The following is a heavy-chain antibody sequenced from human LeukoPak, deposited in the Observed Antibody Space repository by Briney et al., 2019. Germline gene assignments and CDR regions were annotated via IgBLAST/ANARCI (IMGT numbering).Heavy chain of an antibody. V-gene: IGHV3-21*01. CDR3: ARDLAWDAFDI. Sequence: KPGGSLRLSCAASGFNFTNYNMNWVRQAPGKGLEWVSSIHSSSGSIYYAYSLKGRFTISRDNANNSLYLQMNSLRAEDTAVYYCARDLAWDAFDIWGQGTMVTVSS. CDR1: GFNFTNYN. CDR2: IHSSSGSI. J-gene: IGHJ3*02.